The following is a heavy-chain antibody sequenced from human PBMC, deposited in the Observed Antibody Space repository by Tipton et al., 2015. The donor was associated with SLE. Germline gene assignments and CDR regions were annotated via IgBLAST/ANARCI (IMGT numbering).Heavy chain of an antibody. CDR2: IYTSGST. CDR3: ARDHPVTGPFDY. V-gene: IGHV4-4*07. D-gene: IGHD6-19*01. J-gene: IGHJ4*02. Sequence: TLSLTCTVSGGSIRNYYLSWIRQPAGKGLEWIGRIYTSGSTNYNPSLKSRVTMSVDTSKNQFSLKLSSVTAADTAVYYCARDHPVTGPFDYWGQGTLVTVSS. CDR1: GGSIRNYY.